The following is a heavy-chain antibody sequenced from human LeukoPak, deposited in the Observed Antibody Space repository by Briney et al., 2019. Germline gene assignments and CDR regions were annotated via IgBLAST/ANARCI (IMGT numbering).Heavy chain of an antibody. J-gene: IGHJ4*02. Sequence: ASVKVSCEASGYTFTSYAMHWVRQAPGQRLEWMGWINAGNGNTKYSQEFQGRVTITRDTSASTAYMELSSLRSEDMAVYYCARDGKAGLPFDYWGQGTLVTVSS. CDR1: GYTFTSYA. CDR2: INAGNGNT. V-gene: IGHV1-3*03. CDR3: ARDGKAGLPFDY. D-gene: IGHD1-1*01.